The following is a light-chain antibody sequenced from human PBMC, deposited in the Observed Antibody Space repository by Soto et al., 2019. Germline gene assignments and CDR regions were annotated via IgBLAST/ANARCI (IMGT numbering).Light chain of an antibody. J-gene: IGKJ1*01. CDR3: QQSYSTLTWT. CDR2: AAS. CDR1: RAIGGY. Sequence: DIQMTQSPSSLSASVGDRVTITCRASRAIGGYLNWYQQKPGKAPKLLIYAASSLQSGVPSRFSGSGSGTDFTLTISSLQPEDFATYYCQQSYSTLTWTFGQGTKVEIK. V-gene: IGKV1-39*01.